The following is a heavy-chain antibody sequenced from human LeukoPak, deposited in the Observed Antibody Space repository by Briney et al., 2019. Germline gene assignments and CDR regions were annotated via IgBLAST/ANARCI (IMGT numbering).Heavy chain of an antibody. CDR3: ANFDDYVGYFDY. CDR2: VYYSGST. Sequence: TSQTLSLTCTVSGGSISTTGYYWSWIRQHSGKGLEWIGYVYYSGSTYYKPSLKSRLTISVDTSKNQFSLKLSSVTAADTAVYYCANFDDYVGYFDYWGQGTLVTVSS. D-gene: IGHD4-23*01. CDR1: GGSISTTGYY. V-gene: IGHV4-31*03. J-gene: IGHJ4*02.